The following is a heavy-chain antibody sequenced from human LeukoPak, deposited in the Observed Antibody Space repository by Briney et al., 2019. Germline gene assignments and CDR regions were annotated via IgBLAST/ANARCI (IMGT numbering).Heavy chain of an antibody. CDR1: GYTFTSYA. J-gene: IGHJ4*02. CDR2: INAGNGNT. V-gene: IGHV1-3*01. Sequence: ASVKVSCKASGYTFTSYAMHWVRQAPGQRLEWMGWINAGNGNTKYSQKFQGRVTITRDTSASTAYMELSSLRSEDTAVYYCARGSDGYNSEGDYWGQGTLVTVSS. D-gene: IGHD5-24*01. CDR3: ARGSDGYNSEGDY.